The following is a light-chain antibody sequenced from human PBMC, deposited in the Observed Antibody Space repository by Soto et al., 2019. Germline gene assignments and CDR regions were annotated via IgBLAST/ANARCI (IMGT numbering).Light chain of an antibody. CDR3: QQRSNWPLIT. CDR2: GAS. J-gene: IGKJ5*01. Sequence: EIGLTQSPGTLSLSAGERATLSCRASQSVSSSYLAWYQQKPGQAPRLLVYGASSRATGIPDRFSGSGSGTDFTLTISSLEPEDFAVYYCQQRSNWPLITFGQGTRLEIK. V-gene: IGKV3D-20*02. CDR1: QSVSSSY.